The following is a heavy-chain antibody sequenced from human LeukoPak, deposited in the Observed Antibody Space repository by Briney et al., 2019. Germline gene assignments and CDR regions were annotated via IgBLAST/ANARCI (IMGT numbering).Heavy chain of an antibody. CDR2: IYYSGST. D-gene: IGHD1-7*01. CDR1: GGSFSGYY. Sequence: PSETLSLTCAVYGGSFSGYYWSWIRQHPGKGLEWIGYIYYSGSTYYNPSLKSRVTISVDTSKNQFSLKLSSVTAADTAVYYCARENFADNWYFDLWGRGTLVTVSS. CDR3: ARENFADNWYFDL. V-gene: IGHV4-31*11. J-gene: IGHJ2*01.